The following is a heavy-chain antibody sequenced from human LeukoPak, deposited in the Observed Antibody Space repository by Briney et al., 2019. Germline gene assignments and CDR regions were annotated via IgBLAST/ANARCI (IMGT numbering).Heavy chain of an antibody. V-gene: IGHV5-51*01. CDR1: GSTFTNNW. Sequence: GESLKISCKGSGSTFTNNWIAWVRQMPGKGLEWMGIIYPGDSDTRYSPSFQGQVTISADKSISTAYLQWSSLKASDTAIYYCASHPPYYRGSRWFDPWGQGTLVTVSS. CDR2: IYPGDSDT. J-gene: IGHJ5*02. D-gene: IGHD3-10*01. CDR3: ASHPPYYRGSRWFDP.